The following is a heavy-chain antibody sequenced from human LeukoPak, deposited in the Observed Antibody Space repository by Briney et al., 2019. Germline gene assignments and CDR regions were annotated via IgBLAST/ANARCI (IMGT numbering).Heavy chain of an antibody. Sequence: GGSLRLSCAASGFTFSSYAMSWVRQAPGKGLEWVSAISGSDGSTYYADPVKGRFTIFSDNSKNTLYPQMNSLRAEDTAVYYCAKVWSGSWYYFDYWGQGTLVTVSS. CDR2: ISGSDGST. V-gene: IGHV3-23*01. CDR3: AKVWSGSWYYFDY. J-gene: IGHJ4*02. D-gene: IGHD1-26*01. CDR1: GFTFSSYA.